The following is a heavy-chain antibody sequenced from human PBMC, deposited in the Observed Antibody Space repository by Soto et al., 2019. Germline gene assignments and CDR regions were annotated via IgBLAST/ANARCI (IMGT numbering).Heavy chain of an antibody. Sequence: QVQLVESGGGVVQPGRSLRLSCAASGFTFSSYGMHWVRQAPGKGLEGVAGIWYEGSNKYYADSVKGPFTTSRDNFKNTPYLPMTGLRAENTAVYSRGRDGAGYLSSWYQMGVFDYWGQGTLVNVSS. J-gene: IGHJ4*02. V-gene: IGHV3-33*01. D-gene: IGHD6-13*01. CDR2: IWYEGSNK. CDR1: GFTFSSYG. CDR3: GRDGAGYLSSWYQMGVFDY.